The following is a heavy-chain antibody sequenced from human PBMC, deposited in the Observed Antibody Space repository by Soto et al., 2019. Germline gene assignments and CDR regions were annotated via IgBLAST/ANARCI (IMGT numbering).Heavy chain of an antibody. CDR1: GFTFSSYA. Sequence: GGSLRLSCAASGFTFSSYAMHWVRQAPGKGLEWVAVISYDGSNKYYADSVKGRFTISRDNSKNTLYLQMNSLRAEDTAVYYCARGRLLWFGEFHAFDIWGQGTMVTVSS. CDR3: ARGRLLWFGEFHAFDI. CDR2: ISYDGSNK. V-gene: IGHV3-30-3*01. J-gene: IGHJ3*02. D-gene: IGHD3-10*01.